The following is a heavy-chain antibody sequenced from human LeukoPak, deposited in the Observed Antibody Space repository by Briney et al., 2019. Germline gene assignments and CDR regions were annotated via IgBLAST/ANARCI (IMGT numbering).Heavy chain of an antibody. CDR2: ISSDGSWT. CDR3: ARDSTYCSSTSCYISYFDY. D-gene: IGHD2-2*02. J-gene: IGHJ4*02. CDR1: GNYW. V-gene: IGHV3-74*01. Sequence: GGSLRLSCAASGNYWMHWVRQAPGKGLVWVSHISSDGSWTSYADSVKGRFTISRDNSKNTLYLQMNSLRAEDTAVYYCARDSTYCSSTSCYISYFDYWGQGTLVTVSS.